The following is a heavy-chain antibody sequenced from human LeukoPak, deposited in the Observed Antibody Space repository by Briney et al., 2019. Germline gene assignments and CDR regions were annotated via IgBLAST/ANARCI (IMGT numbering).Heavy chain of an antibody. Sequence: PGGSLRLSCAASGFTFSSYGMHWVRQAPGKGLEWVAFIRYDGSNKYYADSVKGRFTISRDNSKNTLYLQMNSLRAEDTAVYYCATGWLAYSSTRGWGQGTLVTVSS. CDR2: IRYDGSNK. CDR3: ATGWLAYSSTRG. J-gene: IGHJ4*02. V-gene: IGHV3-30*02. D-gene: IGHD2-2*01. CDR1: GFTFSSYG.